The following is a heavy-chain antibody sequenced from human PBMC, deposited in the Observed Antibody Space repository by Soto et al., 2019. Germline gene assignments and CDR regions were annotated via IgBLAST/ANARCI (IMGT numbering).Heavy chain of an antibody. D-gene: IGHD3-10*01. CDR3: ARVSGIYYYXMDG. Sequence: PSETLSLTCAVYGGSFSGYYWSWIRQPPGKGLEWIGEINHSGSTNYNPSLKSRVTISVDTSKNQFSLKLSSVTAADTAVYYCARVSGIYYYXMDGWAQGTTVTVSS. V-gene: IGHV4-34*01. CDR2: INHSGST. J-gene: IGHJ6*02. CDR1: GGSFSGYY.